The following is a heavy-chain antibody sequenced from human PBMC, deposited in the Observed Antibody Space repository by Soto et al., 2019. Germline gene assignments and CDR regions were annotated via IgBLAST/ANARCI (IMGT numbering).Heavy chain of an antibody. Sequence: SGPTLVKPTQTLTLTCTFSGFSLSTSGVGVGWIRQPPGKALEWLALIYWDDDKRYSPSLKSRLTITKDTSKNQVVLTMTNMDPVDTATYYCARVVEDIVVVPAAMTEDFDYWGQGTLVTVSS. V-gene: IGHV2-5*02. CDR2: IYWDDDK. J-gene: IGHJ4*02. D-gene: IGHD2-2*01. CDR3: ARVVEDIVVVPAAMTEDFDY. CDR1: GFSLSTSGVG.